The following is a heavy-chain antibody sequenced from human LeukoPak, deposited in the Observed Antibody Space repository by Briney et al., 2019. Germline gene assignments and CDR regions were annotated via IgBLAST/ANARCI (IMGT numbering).Heavy chain of an antibody. CDR2: IIPIFGTA. Sequence: SVKVSCKASGCTFSSYAISWVRQAPGQGLEWMGVIIPIFGTANYAQKFQGRVTITTDESTSTAYMELSSLRSEDTAVYYCARDSPDTAMPHFDYWGQGTLVTVSS. CDR3: ARDSPDTAMPHFDY. CDR1: GCTFSSYA. J-gene: IGHJ4*02. V-gene: IGHV1-69*05. D-gene: IGHD5-18*01.